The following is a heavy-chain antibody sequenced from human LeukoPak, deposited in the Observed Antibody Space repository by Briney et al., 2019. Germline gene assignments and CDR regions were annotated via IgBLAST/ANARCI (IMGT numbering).Heavy chain of an antibody. J-gene: IGHJ3*02. CDR2: ISAYNGNT. D-gene: IGHD3-3*01. CDR1: GYTFTSYG. V-gene: IGHV1-18*01. CDR3: AREYITIFGVVIISDAFDI. Sequence: GASVKVSCKASGYTFTSYGISWVRQAPGQGLEWMGWISAYNGNTNYAQKLQGRVTMTTDTSTSTAYMELRSLRSDDTAVYYCAREYITIFGVVIISDAFDIWGQGTMVTVS.